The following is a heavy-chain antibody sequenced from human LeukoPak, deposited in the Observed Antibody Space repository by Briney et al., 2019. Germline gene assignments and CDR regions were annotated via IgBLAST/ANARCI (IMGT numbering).Heavy chain of an antibody. CDR2: IYYSGST. J-gene: IGHJ6*03. CDR1: GGSISSYY. CDR3: ARYYYYYYYMDV. V-gene: IGHV4-59*01. Sequence: PSETLSLTCTVSGGSISSYYWSWIRQPPGKGLEWIGYIYYSGSTNYNPSLKSRVTISVDTSKNQFSLKLSSVTAAGTAVYYCARYYYYYYYMDVWGKGTTVTISS.